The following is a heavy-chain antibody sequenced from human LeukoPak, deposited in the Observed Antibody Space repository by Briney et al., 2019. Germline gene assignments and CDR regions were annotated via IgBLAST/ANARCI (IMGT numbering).Heavy chain of an antibody. CDR1: GFTFSSYW. J-gene: IGHJ4*02. CDR2: IKQDGSEK. V-gene: IGHV3-7*03. Sequence: PGGSLRLSCAASGFTFSSYWMSWVRQAPGKGLEWVANIKQDGSEKYYVDSVKGRFTISRDNAKNSLYLQMNSLRAEDTAVYYCAREYCSGGSCVDYWGQGTLGTVSS. D-gene: IGHD2-15*01. CDR3: AREYCSGGSCVDY.